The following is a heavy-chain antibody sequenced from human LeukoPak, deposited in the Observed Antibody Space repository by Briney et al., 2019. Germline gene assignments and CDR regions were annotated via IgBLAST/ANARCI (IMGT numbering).Heavy chain of an antibody. V-gene: IGHV3-23*01. CDR3: ATRAYYYDSILFDY. Sequence: LPGGSLRLSCAASGFTFRSYAMSWVRQAPGKGLEWVSAISGSGGSTYYADSVKGRFTISRDNSKNTLYLQMNSLRAEDTAVYYCATRAYYYDSILFDYWGQGTLVTVSS. CDR2: ISGSGGST. J-gene: IGHJ4*02. CDR1: GFTFRSYA. D-gene: IGHD3-22*01.